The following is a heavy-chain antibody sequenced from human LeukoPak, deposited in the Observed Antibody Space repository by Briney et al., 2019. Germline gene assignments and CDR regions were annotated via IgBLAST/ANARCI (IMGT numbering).Heavy chain of an antibody. Sequence: GESLKISCKGSGYSFTSYWIAWVRQMPGRGLEWMGRIHPGDSDTRYSPSFQGQVTISADKSISTAYLQWSSLQASDTAMYYCARHVSSSRVAYDVWGQGTMVTVSS. V-gene: IGHV5-51*01. D-gene: IGHD2-2*01. CDR1: GYSFTSYW. J-gene: IGHJ3*01. CDR2: IHPGDSDT. CDR3: ARHVSSSRVAYDV.